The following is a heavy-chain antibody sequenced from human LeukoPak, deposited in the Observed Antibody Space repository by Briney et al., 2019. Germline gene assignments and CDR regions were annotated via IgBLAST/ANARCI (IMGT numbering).Heavy chain of an antibody. J-gene: IGHJ1*01. CDR3: ATYYKSSWRGLFQH. D-gene: IGHD6-13*01. CDR1: GGSLSRGSYY. Sequence: PSETLSLTCTVSGGSLSRGSYYWSWLRQPPGKGLEWFGYIYYSGSTNYSPSLKSRATISVDTSKNQFSLKLISVTAADTAVYYCATYYKSSWRGLFQHWGQGTLVTVSS. CDR2: IYYSGST. V-gene: IGHV4-61*01.